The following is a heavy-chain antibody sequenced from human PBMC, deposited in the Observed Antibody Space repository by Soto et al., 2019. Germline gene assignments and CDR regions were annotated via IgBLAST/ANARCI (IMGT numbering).Heavy chain of an antibody. CDR3: ARSECLSSSCSSFYGMDV. J-gene: IGHJ6*02. V-gene: IGHV4-39*01. D-gene: IGHD2-2*01. CDR1: GGSISSTSYY. CDR2: MSYSEST. Sequence: PSETLSLTRTVSGGSISSTSYYCGWIRQPPGKGLEWIGSMSYSESTHYNPSLKSRVTMSVDTSKNQFSLKLSSVTAADTAVYYCARSECLSSSCSSFYGMDVWGQGTTVTVSS.